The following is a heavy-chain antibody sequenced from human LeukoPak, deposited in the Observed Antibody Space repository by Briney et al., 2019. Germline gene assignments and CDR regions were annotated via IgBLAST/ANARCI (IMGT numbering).Heavy chain of an antibody. CDR2: ISYDGSNK. Sequence: GGSLRLSCAASGFTFSSYAMHWVRQAPGKGLEWVAVISYDGSNKYYADSVKGRFTISRDNAKNSLYLQMNSLRAEDTAVYYCARARAMVFFQEDLDFDYWGQGTLVTVSS. CDR3: ARARAMVFFQEDLDFDY. V-gene: IGHV3-30*04. J-gene: IGHJ4*02. CDR1: GFTFSSYA. D-gene: IGHD5-18*01.